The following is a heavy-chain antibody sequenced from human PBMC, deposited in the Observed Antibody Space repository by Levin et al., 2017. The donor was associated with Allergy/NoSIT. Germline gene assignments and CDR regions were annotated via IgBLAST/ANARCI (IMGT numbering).Heavy chain of an antibody. CDR3: VVGVRGIADPRG. J-gene: IGHJ4*02. V-gene: IGHV5-51*01. CDR2: MNPADSNT. Sequence: KVSCKGSGYSFIDFWIGWVRQTPGKGLEWVGMMNPADSNTMYSPSFQGQVTMSAGKSISTAYLQWTRLKASDTAMYYCVVGVRGIADPRGWGQGTLVTVSS. CDR1: GYSFIDFW. D-gene: IGHD3-10*01.